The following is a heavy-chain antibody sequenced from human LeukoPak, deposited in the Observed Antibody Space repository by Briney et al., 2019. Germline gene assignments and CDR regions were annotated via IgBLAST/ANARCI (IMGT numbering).Heavy chain of an antibody. CDR2: ISSSGSPI. CDR3: AREGGDGSNYFDY. CDR1: GFTFSSYE. D-gene: IGHD5-24*01. V-gene: IGHV3-48*03. J-gene: IGHJ4*02. Sequence: GGTLRLSCAASGFTFSSYEMNWVRQAPGKGLEWVSYISSSGSPIYYADSVRGRFTISRDNAKNSLCLQMNSLRAEDTAVYFCAREGGDGSNYFDYWGQGTLVTVSS.